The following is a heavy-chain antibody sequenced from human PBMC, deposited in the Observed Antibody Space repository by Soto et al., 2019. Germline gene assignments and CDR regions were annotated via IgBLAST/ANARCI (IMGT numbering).Heavy chain of an antibody. J-gene: IGHJ4*02. CDR2: IYWNDDK. Sequence: QISLKESHLKLEEPAPGLAKPCATSGFTLSASGLSIGSISQPRGKALEWLAQIYWNDDKRYSPSLKARLTISKDTSKNQVVLKLSYMHAVDTAIYYCAHSLRCLDHFANWGQGTLVTVSS. V-gene: IGHV2-5*01. D-gene: IGHD3-16*01. CDR1: GFTLSASGLS. CDR3: AHSLRCLDHFAN.